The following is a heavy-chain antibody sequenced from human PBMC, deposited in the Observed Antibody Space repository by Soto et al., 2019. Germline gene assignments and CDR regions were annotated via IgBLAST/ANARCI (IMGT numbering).Heavy chain of an antibody. D-gene: IGHD2-21*02. V-gene: IGHV1-69*02. CDR1: AGTFSSYT. J-gene: IGHJ5*02. CDR3: ARVGGDADR. CDR2: IIPILGIA. Sequence: QVQLVQSGAEVKKPGSSVKVSCKASAGTFSSYTISWVRQAPGQGLEWMGRIIPILGIANYAQKFQGRVTITADKSTSTDYMELSSLRSEGTVLYYCARVGGDADRWGQGTLVTVSS.